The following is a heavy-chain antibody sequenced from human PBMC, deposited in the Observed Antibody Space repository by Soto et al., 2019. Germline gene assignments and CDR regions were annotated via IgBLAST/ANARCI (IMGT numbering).Heavy chain of an antibody. D-gene: IGHD3-3*01. V-gene: IGHV1-69*12. CDR3: ARDGDPQSAFWSGPLGGGRFDP. Sequence: QVQLVQSGAEVKKPGSSVNVSCKTSGGTFGNSAVTWVRQAPGQGLEGLGGIVPMFGTANYAQKFQGRVTVTADESTITAKMELNSLKTDDTAVYYCARDGDPQSAFWSGPLGGGRFDPWGQGTLVTVSS. CDR2: IVPMFGTA. J-gene: IGHJ5*02. CDR1: GGTFGNSA.